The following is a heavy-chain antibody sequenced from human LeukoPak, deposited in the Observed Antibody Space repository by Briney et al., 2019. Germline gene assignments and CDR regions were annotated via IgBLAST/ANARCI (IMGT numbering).Heavy chain of an antibody. Sequence: SETLSLTCTVSGGSVSSGSYYWSWIRQPPGKGLEWIGYIYYSGSTNYNPSLKSRVTISVDTSKNQFSLKLSSVTAADTAVYYCARAVTVVTRGGLVFDYWGQGTLVTVSS. CDR1: GGSVSSGSYY. J-gene: IGHJ4*02. V-gene: IGHV4-61*01. CDR2: IYYSGST. D-gene: IGHD2-21*02. CDR3: ARAVTVVTRGGLVFDY.